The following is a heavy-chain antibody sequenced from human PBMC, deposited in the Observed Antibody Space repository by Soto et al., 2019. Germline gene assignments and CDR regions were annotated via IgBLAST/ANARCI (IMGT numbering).Heavy chain of an antibody. Sequence: QVQLQESGPGLVKPSETLSLTCSVSGDSMNNYYWSWIRQPAGKGLQWIGRISSSGSTTYNPSLKSRVTMSVDTSKRHFSLRLTSMTAADTAVYYCARTLPPAAKGAFDIWGQGTMVTVSS. CDR1: GDSMNNYY. CDR3: ARTLPPAAKGAFDI. D-gene: IGHD2-2*01. V-gene: IGHV4-4*07. CDR2: ISSSGST. J-gene: IGHJ3*02.